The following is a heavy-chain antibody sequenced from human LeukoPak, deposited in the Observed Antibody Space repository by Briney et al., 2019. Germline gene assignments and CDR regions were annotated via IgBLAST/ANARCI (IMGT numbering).Heavy chain of an antibody. CDR1: GYTFTRSY. CDR2: INPNSGGT. J-gene: IGHJ4*02. V-gene: IGHV1-2*02. D-gene: IGHD1-7*01. Sequence: ASVKVSCKASGYTFTRSYMHWVRQAPGQGLEWMGWINPNSGGTNYAQKFQDRVTMTRDTSISTAYMELSRLRSDDTAVYYCARENYGTTPDYWGQGTLVTVSS. CDR3: ARENYGTTPDY.